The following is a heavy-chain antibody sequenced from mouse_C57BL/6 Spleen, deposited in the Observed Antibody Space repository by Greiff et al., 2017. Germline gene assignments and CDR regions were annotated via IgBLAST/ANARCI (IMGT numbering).Heavy chain of an antibody. CDR3: ARCKTAQATYYFDY. V-gene: IGHV1-42*01. CDR1: GYSFTGYY. J-gene: IGHJ2*01. Sequence: EVKLQQSGPELVKPGASVKISCKASGYSFTGYYMNWVKQSPEKSLEWIGEINPSTGGTTYNQKFKAKATLTVDKSSSTAYMQLKSLTSEDSAVYYCARCKTAQATYYFDYWGQGTTLTVSS. D-gene: IGHD3-2*02. CDR2: INPSTGGT.